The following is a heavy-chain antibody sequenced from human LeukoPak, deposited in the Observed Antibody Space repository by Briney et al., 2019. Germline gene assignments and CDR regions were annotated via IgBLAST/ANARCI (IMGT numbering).Heavy chain of an antibody. Sequence: SETLSLTCTVSGGSISSYYWSWIRQPPGKGLEWTGYIYYSGSTNYNPSLKSRVTISVDTSKNQFSLKLSSVTAADTAVYYCARADSSGYYVLDYWGQGTLVTVSS. CDR2: IYYSGST. CDR3: ARADSSGYYVLDY. V-gene: IGHV4-59*01. D-gene: IGHD3-22*01. J-gene: IGHJ4*02. CDR1: GGSISSYY.